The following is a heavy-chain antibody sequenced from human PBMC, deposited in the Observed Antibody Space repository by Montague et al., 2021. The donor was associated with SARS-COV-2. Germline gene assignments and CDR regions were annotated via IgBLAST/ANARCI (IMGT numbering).Heavy chain of an antibody. CDR1: GYSLTELP. Sequence: LGKVSCKVSGYSLTELPMHWVRQAPGKGLEWMGGVDPEDGKTIYAQNFQGRLTIAEDTSADTAYMELSSLRSDDTAVYYCATSADWGSTGRFDFWGQGTLVTVSS. J-gene: IGHJ4*02. CDR3: ATSADWGSTGRFDF. CDR2: VDPEDGKT. D-gene: IGHD7-27*01. V-gene: IGHV1-24*01.